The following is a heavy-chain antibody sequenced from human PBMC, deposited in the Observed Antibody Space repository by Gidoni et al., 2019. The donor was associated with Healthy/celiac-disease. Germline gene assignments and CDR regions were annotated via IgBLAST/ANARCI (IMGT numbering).Heavy chain of an antibody. J-gene: IGHJ3*02. D-gene: IGHD3-10*01. CDR3: ARDQEELWFGELLSDAFDI. V-gene: IGHV3-48*02. CDR2: ISSSSSTI. Sequence: EVQLVESGGGLVQPGGSLRLSCAASGFTFSSYSMNWVRQAPGKGLEWVSYISSSSSTIYYADSVKGRFTISRDNAKNSLYLQMNSLRDEDTAVYYCARDQEELWFGELLSDAFDIWGQGTMVTVSS. CDR1: GFTFSSYS.